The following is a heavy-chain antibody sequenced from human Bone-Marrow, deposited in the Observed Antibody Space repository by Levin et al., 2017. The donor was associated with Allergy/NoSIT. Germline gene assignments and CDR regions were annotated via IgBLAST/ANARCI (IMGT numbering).Heavy chain of an antibody. CDR2: ISGRGGST. V-gene: IGHV3-23*01. CDR1: GFTFGTYA. CDR3: AKGGEWLLPYFHY. D-gene: IGHD3-22*01. Sequence: GESLKISCAASGFTFGTYAMSWVRQAPGKGLEWVSSISGRGGSTDYADSVKGRLTISRDNSKNMVYLQMNSLRVDDTAVYYCAKGGEWLLPYFHYWGQGTLVTVYS. J-gene: IGHJ4*02.